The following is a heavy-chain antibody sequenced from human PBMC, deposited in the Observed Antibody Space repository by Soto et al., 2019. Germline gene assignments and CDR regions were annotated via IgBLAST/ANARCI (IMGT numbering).Heavy chain of an antibody. D-gene: IGHD3-10*01. CDR3: ATSYGSGYRAFDY. V-gene: IGHV1-69*02. J-gene: IGHJ4*02. Sequence: QVQLVQSGAEVKRTGSSVKVSCKASGDTFAFHSINWVRQAPGLGLEWMGRINTIISMSNYAQRFQGGVTMTADKSTSTAYMVLSSLRSEDTAIYYCATSYGSGYRAFDYWGQGALVTVSS. CDR2: INTIISMS. CDR1: GDTFAFHS.